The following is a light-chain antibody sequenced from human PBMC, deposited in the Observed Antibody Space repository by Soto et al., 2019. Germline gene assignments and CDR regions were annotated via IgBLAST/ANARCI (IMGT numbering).Light chain of an antibody. J-gene: IGKJ4*01. CDR1: QSVSSY. V-gene: IGKV3-11*01. Sequence: EMVLTQSPATLSLSPGERATLSCRASQSVSSYLSWYPQKPRQAPRLLIYDASNRATGIPARFSGSGSGTDFTLTISSIEPEDFAVYYCQQSSNWTPALTFGGGTKVKIK. CDR2: DAS. CDR3: QQSSNWTPALT.